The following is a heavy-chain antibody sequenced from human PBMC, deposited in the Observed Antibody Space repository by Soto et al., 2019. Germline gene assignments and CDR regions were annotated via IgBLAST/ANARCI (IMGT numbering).Heavy chain of an antibody. D-gene: IGHD3-10*01. V-gene: IGHV1-69*01. CDR1: GGTFSSYA. Sequence: QLVQSGAEVKKPGSSVRVSCKASGGTFSSYAINWVRQAPGHGLEWMGGVIPIFGTTTYAQKFEGRVTITADGSTTTAYMELNSLRSDHTAVYVCARSYGSGSYDSFDPWGQGTLVTVSS. CDR3: ARSYGSGSYDSFDP. J-gene: IGHJ5*02. CDR2: VIPIFGTT.